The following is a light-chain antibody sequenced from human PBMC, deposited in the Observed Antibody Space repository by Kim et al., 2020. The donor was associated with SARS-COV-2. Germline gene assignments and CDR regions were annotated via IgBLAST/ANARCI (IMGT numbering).Light chain of an antibody. V-gene: IGLV3-21*04. CDR2: YES. Sequence: GKEASITGGGNKIGSKSMHWNQKKRGQAKVLVIYYESERPSGIPERLCGAKCGNTDNLTISRVEAGDEADYYCQVWDSRSDHPVFGGGTQLTVL. CDR3: QVWDSRSDHPV. J-gene: IGLJ3*02. CDR1: KIGSKS.